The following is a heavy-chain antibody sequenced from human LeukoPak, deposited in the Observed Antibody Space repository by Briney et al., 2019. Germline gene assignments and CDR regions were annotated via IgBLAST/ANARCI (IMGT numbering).Heavy chain of an antibody. CDR2: IYSGGTT. CDR1: GFTFSKYA. V-gene: IGHV3-66*01. J-gene: IGHJ4*02. CDR3: ARDPPAVTANTYG. Sequence: GGSLRLSCAASGFTFSKYAMTWVRQAPGKGLEWVSLIYSGGTTYYADSVKGRFTISRDGSKNTLYLQMNSLRVEDTAVYYCARDPPAVTANTYGWGQGTLVTVSS. D-gene: IGHD5-18*01.